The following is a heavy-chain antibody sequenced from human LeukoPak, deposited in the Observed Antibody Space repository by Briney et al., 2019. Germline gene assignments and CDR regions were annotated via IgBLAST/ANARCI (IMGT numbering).Heavy chain of an antibody. CDR2: INPSGGST. CDR1: GYTFTSYY. CDR3: ARGTLGGSSSWYKDLDY. Sequence: ASVKVSCKASGYTFTSYYMHWVRQAPGQGLEWMGIINPSGGSTSYAQKFQGRVTMTRDTSTSTVYMELSSLRSEDTAVYYCARGTLGGSSSWYKDLDYWGQGTLVTVSS. J-gene: IGHJ4*02. D-gene: IGHD6-13*01. V-gene: IGHV1-46*01.